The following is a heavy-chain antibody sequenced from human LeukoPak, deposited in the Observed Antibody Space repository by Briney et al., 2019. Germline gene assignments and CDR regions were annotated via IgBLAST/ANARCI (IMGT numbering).Heavy chain of an antibody. D-gene: IGHD2-15*01. CDR1: GFTFSSHS. Sequence: PGVSLRLSYAASGFTFSSHSMNWVRQAPGKGLEWVSAISNNGGYTYYADSVQGRFTISRDNSKSTLCLQMNSLRAEDTAVYYCAKQLGYCSDGSCYFPYWGQGTLVTVSS. J-gene: IGHJ4*02. V-gene: IGHV3-23*01. CDR2: ISNNGGYT. CDR3: AKQLGYCSDGSCYFPY.